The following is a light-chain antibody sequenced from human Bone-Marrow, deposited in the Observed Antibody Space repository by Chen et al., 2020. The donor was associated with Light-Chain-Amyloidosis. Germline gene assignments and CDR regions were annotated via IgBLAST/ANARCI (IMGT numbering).Light chain of an antibody. V-gene: IGLV6-57*01. CDR2: EDD. Sequence: NFMLTQPHSVSESPGKTVIISCTRSSGSIATNYVQGYQQRPGSSPTTVIYEDDQRPSGVPDRFSGSIDRASNSASLTISGLKTEDEADYYCQSYQGSSQGVFGGGTKLTVL. CDR1: SGSIATNY. J-gene: IGLJ3*02. CDR3: QSYQGSSQGV.